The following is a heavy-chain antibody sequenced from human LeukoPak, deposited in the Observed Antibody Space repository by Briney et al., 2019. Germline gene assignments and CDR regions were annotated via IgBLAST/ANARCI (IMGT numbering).Heavy chain of an antibody. CDR2: INPNSGGT. J-gene: IGHJ6*02. CDR3: ARDPLTEGSSTSGGMDV. D-gene: IGHD2-2*01. CDR1: GYSFSHYG. Sequence: ASVKVSCKASGYSFSHYGISWVRQAPGQGLEWMGWINPNSGGTNYAQKFQGWVTMTRDTSISTAYMELSRLRSDDTAVYYCARDPLTEGSSTSGGMDVWGQGTTVTVSS. V-gene: IGHV1-2*04.